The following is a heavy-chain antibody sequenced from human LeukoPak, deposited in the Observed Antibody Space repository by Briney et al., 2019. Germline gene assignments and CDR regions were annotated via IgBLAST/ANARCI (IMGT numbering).Heavy chain of an antibody. CDR1: GGSISSSSYY. Sequence: SETLSLTCTVSGGSISSSSYYWGWIRQPPGKGLEWIGSIYYSGSTYYNPSLKGRVTISADTSKNQFSLKLSSVTAADTAVYYCARQRADSSSWDDENWFDPWGQGTLVTVSS. V-gene: IGHV4-39*01. CDR2: IYYSGST. CDR3: ARQRADSSSWDDENWFDP. D-gene: IGHD6-13*01. J-gene: IGHJ5*02.